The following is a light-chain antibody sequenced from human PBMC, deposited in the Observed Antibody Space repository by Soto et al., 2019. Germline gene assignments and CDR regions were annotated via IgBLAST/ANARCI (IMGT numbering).Light chain of an antibody. J-gene: IGKJ1*01. CDR3: QQSYSTLRT. CDR1: QSISSY. CDR2: AAS. V-gene: IGKV1-39*01. Sequence: DIQMTQSPSTLSGSVGDRVTITCRASQSISSYLNLYQQKPGKAPKLLIYAASSLQSGVPSRFSGSGSGTDFTLTISSLQPEDFATYYCQQSYSTLRTFGQGTKVDIK.